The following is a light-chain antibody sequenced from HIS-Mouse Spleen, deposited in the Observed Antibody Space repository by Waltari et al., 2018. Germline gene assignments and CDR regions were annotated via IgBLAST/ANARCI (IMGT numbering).Light chain of an antibody. V-gene: IGKV2-30*01. J-gene: IGKJ1*01. CDR2: KVS. CDR1: QSLVYRDGNTY. Sequence: DVVMTQSPLSLPVTLGQPASISCRSSQSLVYRDGNTYLNWFQQRPGQSPRHLIYKVSNRDSGVPDRFSGSGSGTDFTLKISRVEAEDVGVYYCMQGTHWPPTFGQGTKVEIK. CDR3: MQGTHWPPT.